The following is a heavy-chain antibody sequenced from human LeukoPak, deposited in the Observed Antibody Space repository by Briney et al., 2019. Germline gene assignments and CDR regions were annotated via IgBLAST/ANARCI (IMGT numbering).Heavy chain of an antibody. V-gene: IGHV3-53*01. CDR3: ARPKWGDNEGSSGPDVDY. J-gene: IGHJ4*02. CDR2: IYSGGST. Sequence: PGGSLRFSCAASGFTVSSNYMSWVRQAPGKGLEWVSVIYSGGSTYYADSVKGRFTISRDNSKTTLYLQMNSLRAEDTAVYYCARPKWGDNEGSSGPDVDYWGQGTLVTVSS. CDR1: GFTVSSNY. D-gene: IGHD3-22*01.